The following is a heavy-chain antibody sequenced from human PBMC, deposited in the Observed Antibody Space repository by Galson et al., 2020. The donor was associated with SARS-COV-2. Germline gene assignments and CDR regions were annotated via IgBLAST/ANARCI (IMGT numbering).Heavy chain of an antibody. CDR1: GYTLTEVS. CDR3: ATAAVVVANPTSRVPQYYYYGMDV. D-gene: IGHD2-15*01. V-gene: IGHV1-24*01. CDR2: FDPEDGET. J-gene: IGHJ6*02. Sequence: ASVKVSCKVSGYTLTEVSMHWVRQAPGKGREWRGGFDPEDGETIYAQKFQGSVTMTEDTSTDTAYMELSSLRSEATAVYYCATAAVVVANPTSRVPQYYYYGMDVWGQGTTVTVSS.